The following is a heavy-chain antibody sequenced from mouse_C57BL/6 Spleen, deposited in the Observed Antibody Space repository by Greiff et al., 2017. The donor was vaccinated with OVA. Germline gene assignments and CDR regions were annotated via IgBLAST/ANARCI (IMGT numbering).Heavy chain of an antibody. Sequence: VQLQQSGAELVKPGASVKISCKASGYAFSSYWMNWVKQRPGKGLEWIGQIYPGDGDTNYNGKFKGKATLTADKSSSTAYMQLSSLTSEDSAVYFCARRYDYDQYYAMDYWGQGTSVTVSS. J-gene: IGHJ4*01. D-gene: IGHD2-4*01. CDR2: IYPGDGDT. CDR3: ARRYDYDQYYAMDY. V-gene: IGHV1-80*01. CDR1: GYAFSSYW.